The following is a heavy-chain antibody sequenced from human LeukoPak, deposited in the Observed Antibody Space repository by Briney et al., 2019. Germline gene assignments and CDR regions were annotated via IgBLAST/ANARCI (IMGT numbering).Heavy chain of an antibody. CDR1: GGTFSSYA. CDR2: IIPILGIA. Sequence: SVKVSCKASGGTFSSYAISWVRQAPGQGLEWMGRIIPILGIANYAQKFQGRVTITADKSTSTAYMELSSLRSEDTAVYYCARDLRVEMATIPSDYWGQGTLVTVSS. V-gene: IGHV1-69*04. D-gene: IGHD5-24*01. CDR3: ARDLRVEMATIPSDY. J-gene: IGHJ4*02.